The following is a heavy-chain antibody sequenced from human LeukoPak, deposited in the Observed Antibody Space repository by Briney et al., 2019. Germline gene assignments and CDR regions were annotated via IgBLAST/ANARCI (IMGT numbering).Heavy chain of an antibody. CDR3: ARGGWLVGGWFDP. D-gene: IGHD6-19*01. V-gene: IGHV4-34*01. Sequence: SETLSLTCAVYGGSFSGYYWSWIRQPPGKGLEWIGEINHSGSTNYNPSLKSRVTISVDTSKNQFSLELSSVTAADTAVYYCARGGWLVGGWFDPWGQGTLVTVSS. J-gene: IGHJ5*02. CDR2: INHSGST. CDR1: GGSFSGYY.